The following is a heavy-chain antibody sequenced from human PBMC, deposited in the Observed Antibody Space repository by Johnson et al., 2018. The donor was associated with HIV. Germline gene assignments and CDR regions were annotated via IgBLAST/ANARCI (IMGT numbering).Heavy chain of an antibody. Sequence: VQLVESGGGVVQPGRSLRLSCAASGFTFSSYAMHWVRQAPGKGLEWVSVIYSGSTIYYADSVKGRFTISRDNAKNSLYLQMNSLRAEDTAVYYCARDTPMDDDAFDIWGQGTMV. CDR3: ARDTPMDDDAFDI. D-gene: IGHD5-18*01. J-gene: IGHJ3*02. CDR2: IYSGSTI. CDR1: GFTFSSYA. V-gene: IGHV3-48*04.